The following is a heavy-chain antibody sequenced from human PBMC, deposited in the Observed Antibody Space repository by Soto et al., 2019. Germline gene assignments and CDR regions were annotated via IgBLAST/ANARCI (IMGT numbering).Heavy chain of an antibody. CDR1: GYSITSGYY. CDR2: IYHSGST. J-gene: IGHJ6*02. CDR3: ARDLEGPTTDYYHGMDV. Sequence: SETLSLTCAVSGYSITSGYYWGWIRQPPGKGLEWIGNIYHSGSTCYNPSLKSRVTISVDPSKNQFSLKLSSVTAADTAVYYCARDLEGPTTDYYHGMDVWGQGTTVTVSS. V-gene: IGHV4-38-2*02. D-gene: IGHD1-26*01.